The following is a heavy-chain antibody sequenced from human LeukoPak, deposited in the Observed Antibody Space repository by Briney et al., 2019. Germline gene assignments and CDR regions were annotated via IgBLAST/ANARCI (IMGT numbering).Heavy chain of an antibody. CDR1: GYSSTSYW. V-gene: IGHV5-51*01. D-gene: IGHD2-15*01. CDR3: ARQFLEYCSGDSCSAAFDI. J-gene: IGHJ3*02. Sequence: GESLKISCQGSGYSSTSYWIGWVRQMPGKGLEWMGIDTRYSPSFQGQVTISVDKSISTADLQWRSLKASDTAMYYCARQFLEYCSGDSCSAAFDIWGQGTMVTVSS. CDR2: DT.